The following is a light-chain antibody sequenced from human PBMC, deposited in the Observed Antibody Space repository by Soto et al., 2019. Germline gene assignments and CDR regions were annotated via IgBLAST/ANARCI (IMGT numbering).Light chain of an antibody. J-gene: IGKJ4*01. CDR3: QHRSNWLA. V-gene: IGKV3-11*01. CDR1: QNVDSNY. Sequence: EIVLTQSPGTLSLSPGERATLSCRASQNVDSNYLAWYQQKPGQAPRIIIYDASNRATGIPARFSGSGSGTDFTLTITSLEPEDFAVYYCQHRSNWLAFGGGTKVDI. CDR2: DAS.